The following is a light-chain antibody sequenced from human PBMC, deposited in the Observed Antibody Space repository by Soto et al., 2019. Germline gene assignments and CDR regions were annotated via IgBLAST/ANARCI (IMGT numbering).Light chain of an antibody. V-gene: IGLV1-51*01. J-gene: IGLJ1*01. CDR3: GSWDSSMSADV. CDR2: DDD. Sequence: VLTQPPSVSSAPGQRVTISCSGSSSNIGGNSVSWYQQLPGTAPKLLIYDDDKRPSGIPDRFSGSKSGTSATLGITGFQTGDEADYYCGSWDSSMSADVFGTGTKVTVL. CDR1: SSNIGGNS.